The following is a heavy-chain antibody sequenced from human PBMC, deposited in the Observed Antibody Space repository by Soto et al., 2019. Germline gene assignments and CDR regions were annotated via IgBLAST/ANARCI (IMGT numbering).Heavy chain of an antibody. V-gene: IGHV3-30*18. CDR1: GFTFSSYG. D-gene: IGHD3-10*01. J-gene: IGHJ4*02. CDR3: AKDHMVY. Sequence: QVQLVESGGGVVQPGRSLRLSCAASGFTFSSYGMHWVRQAPGKGLEWVAVISYDGSNKYYADSVKGRFTISRDNSKNTLYLQMNSLRAEDTAVYYCAKDHMVYWGQGTLVTVSS. CDR2: ISYDGSNK.